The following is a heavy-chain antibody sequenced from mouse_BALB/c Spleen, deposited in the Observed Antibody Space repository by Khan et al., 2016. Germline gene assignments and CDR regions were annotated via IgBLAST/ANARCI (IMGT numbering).Heavy chain of an antibody. D-gene: IGHD4-1*01. CDR2: ISYDGND. CDR1: GYSITSDYY. CDR3: TRDLGRGRAYYFAY. J-gene: IGHJ2*01. Sequence: EVQLQESGPGLVKPSQSLSLTCSVTGYSITSDYYWNWIRQFPGNKLEWMGYISYDGNDNYNPSLKNRISITRDTSKNQFFLNLNSVTTEDTATYYCTRDLGRGRAYYFAYWGQGTTLTVSS. V-gene: IGHV3-6*02.